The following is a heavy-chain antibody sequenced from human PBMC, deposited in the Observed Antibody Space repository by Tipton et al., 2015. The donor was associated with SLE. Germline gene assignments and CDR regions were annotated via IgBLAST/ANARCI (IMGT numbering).Heavy chain of an antibody. CDR2: ISPYNGNT. J-gene: IGHJ4*02. V-gene: IGHV1-18*01. CDR3: ARGAGYSSSWYDY. Sequence: QLVQSGAEVKKPGASVKVSCKASGYTFTSYGISWVRQAPGQGLEWMGWISPYNGNTNYAQKLQGRVTITADESTSTAYMELSSLRSEDTAVYYCARGAGYSSSWYDYWGQGTLVTVSS. D-gene: IGHD6-13*01. CDR1: GYTFTSYG.